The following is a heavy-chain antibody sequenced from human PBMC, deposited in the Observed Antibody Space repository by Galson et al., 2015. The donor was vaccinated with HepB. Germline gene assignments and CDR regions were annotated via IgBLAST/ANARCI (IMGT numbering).Heavy chain of an antibody. D-gene: IGHD5-12*01. V-gene: IGHV3-23*01. J-gene: IGHJ3*02. CDR1: GFTFSSYA. Sequence: SLRLSCAASGFTFSSYAMSWVRQAPGKGLECVSAISGSGGNTYYADSVKGRFTISRDNSKNTLYVEMNSLRAEDTAVYYCAKGRTQWLRPHDAFDIWGQGTMATVSS. CDR2: ISGSGGNT. CDR3: AKGRTQWLRPHDAFDI.